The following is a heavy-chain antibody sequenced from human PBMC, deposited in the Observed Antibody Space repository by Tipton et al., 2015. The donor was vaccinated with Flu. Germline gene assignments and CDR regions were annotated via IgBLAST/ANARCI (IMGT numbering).Heavy chain of an antibody. V-gene: IGHV3-30*01. Sequence: SLRLSCAASGFNFSKYAMYWVRQAPGKGLEWVTVISFDGDNKYYAESLKGRFTISRDNSKNTPYLQIDSLRPEDTAVYYCARDRQQQLAPRLYYYYYGMDVWGQGTTVTVSS. CDR1: GFNFSKYA. CDR2: ISFDGDNK. J-gene: IGHJ6*02. CDR3: ARDRQQQLAPRLYYYYYGMDV. D-gene: IGHD6-13*01.